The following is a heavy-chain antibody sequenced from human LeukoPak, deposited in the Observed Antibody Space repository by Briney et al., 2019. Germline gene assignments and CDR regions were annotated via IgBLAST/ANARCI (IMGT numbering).Heavy chain of an antibody. CDR1: GYNFISYY. V-gene: IGHV1-46*01. D-gene: IGHD2-8*01. J-gene: IGHJ6*02. Sequence: ASVKVSCKASGYNFISYYTHWVRQAPGQGLEWMGIINPSGGSTSYAQKFQDRVTMTRDTSTSTVYMELSSLKSEDTVVYYCAREDVVLVDAVRYYYYGMDVWGQGTTVTVSS. CDR2: INPSGGST. CDR3: AREDVVLVDAVRYYYYGMDV.